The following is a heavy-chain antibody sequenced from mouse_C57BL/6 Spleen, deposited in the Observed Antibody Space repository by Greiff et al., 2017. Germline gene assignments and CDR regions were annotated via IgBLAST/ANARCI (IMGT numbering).Heavy chain of an antibody. Sequence: VQLQQPGAELVMPGASVKLSCKASGYTFTSYWMHWVKQRPGQGLEWIGEIDPSDSYTNYIQKFKGKSTLTVDKSSSTAYMQLSSLTSEDSAVYYCARYYGSSYDYFDYWGQGTTLTVSS. J-gene: IGHJ2*01. CDR3: ARYYGSSYDYFDY. CDR1: GYTFTSYW. CDR2: IDPSDSYT. V-gene: IGHV1-69*01. D-gene: IGHD1-1*01.